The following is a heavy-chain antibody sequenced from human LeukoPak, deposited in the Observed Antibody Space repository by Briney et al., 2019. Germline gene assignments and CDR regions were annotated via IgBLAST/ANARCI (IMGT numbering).Heavy chain of an antibody. Sequence: ASVKVSCKASGYTFTGYYMHWVRQAPGQGLEWMGWINPNSGGTNYAQKFQGRVTMTRDTSISTAYMELSRLRSDDTAVYYCARDDQRITMIVALGYWGQGTLVTDSS. CDR2: INPNSGGT. D-gene: IGHD3-22*01. CDR1: GYTFTGYY. J-gene: IGHJ4*02. CDR3: ARDDQRITMIVALGY. V-gene: IGHV1-2*02.